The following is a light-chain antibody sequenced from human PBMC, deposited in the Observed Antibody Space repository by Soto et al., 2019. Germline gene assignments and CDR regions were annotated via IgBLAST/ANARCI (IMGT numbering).Light chain of an antibody. CDR3: QHLNSWPPIT. V-gene: IGKV1-9*01. CDR2: TAS. J-gene: IGKJ5*01. Sequence: DIPLTQSPSFLSASVGDTVTITCRASQDISSYLAWYQQKPGKAPTVLIHTASTLESGIPPRFSGGGSGTQYTLTISNLQPEDVTTYYCQHLNSWPPITFGQGTPLDTK. CDR1: QDISSY.